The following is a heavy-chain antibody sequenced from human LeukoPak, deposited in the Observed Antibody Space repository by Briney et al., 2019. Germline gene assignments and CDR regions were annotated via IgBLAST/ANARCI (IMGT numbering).Heavy chain of an antibody. V-gene: IGHV3-30*02. CDR1: GFTFSSYG. CDR3: AKDFDDGSYGWGLDY. J-gene: IGHJ4*02. D-gene: IGHD1-26*01. CDR2: LRYDGNNK. Sequence: GGSLRLSCAASGFTFSSYGMHWVRQAPGKGLEWVAFLRYDGNNKYYAGSVKGRFTISRDNPKNTLYLQMNSLILEDTAVYYCAKDFDDGSYGWGLDYWGQGTLVTVSS.